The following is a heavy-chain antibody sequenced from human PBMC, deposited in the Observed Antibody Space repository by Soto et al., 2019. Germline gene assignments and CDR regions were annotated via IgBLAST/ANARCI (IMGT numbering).Heavy chain of an antibody. CDR1: GGSFSGYY. CDR2: INHSGST. D-gene: IGHD3-10*01. V-gene: IGHV4-34*01. Sequence: SETLSLTCAVYGGSFSGYYWSWIRQPPGKGLEWIGEINHSGSTNYNPSLKSRVTISVDTSKNQFSLKLSSVTAADTAVYYCARCGSGFGESIYYYYMDVWGKGTTVTVSS. J-gene: IGHJ6*03. CDR3: ARCGSGFGESIYYYYMDV.